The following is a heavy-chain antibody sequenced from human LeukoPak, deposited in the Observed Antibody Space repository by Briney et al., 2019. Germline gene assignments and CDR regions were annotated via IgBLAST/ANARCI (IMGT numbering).Heavy chain of an antibody. CDR1: GGSFSGYY. D-gene: IGHD3-3*02. J-gene: IGHJ4*02. CDR2: INHSGST. V-gene: IGHV4-34*01. Sequence: SETLSLTCAVYGGSFSGYYWSWIRQPPGKGLEWIGEINHSGSTNYNPSLKSRVTISVDTSKNQFPLKLSSVTAADTAVYYCAREALARGFDYWGQGTLVTVSS. CDR3: AREALARGFDY.